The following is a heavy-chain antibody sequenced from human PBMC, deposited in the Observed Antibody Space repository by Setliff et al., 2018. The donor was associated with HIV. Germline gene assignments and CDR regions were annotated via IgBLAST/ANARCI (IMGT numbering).Heavy chain of an antibody. D-gene: IGHD3-10*01. J-gene: IGHJ4*02. CDR3: ARVGYHGSGRYSFDY. CDR1: GGSISSRSYY. CDR2: IHTSGST. Sequence: PSETLSLTCTVSGGSISSRSYYWSWLRQPAGMRLEWIGHIHTSGSTKYNPSLKSRVTISADTSKNQFSLNLSSVTAAETAVYYCARVGYHGSGRYSFDYWGQGTLVTVSS. V-gene: IGHV4-61*09.